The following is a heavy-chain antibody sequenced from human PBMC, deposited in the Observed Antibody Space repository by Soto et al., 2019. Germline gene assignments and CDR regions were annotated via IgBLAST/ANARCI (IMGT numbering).Heavy chain of an antibody. D-gene: IGHD1-26*01. CDR3: TKSMVGATNWFDP. CDR1: GFTFSSYW. V-gene: IGHV3-7*01. Sequence: DVQLVESGGGLVQPGGSLRLSCAASGFTFSSYWMSWVRQAQGKGLEWVANIKGDGSDKVYVDSVKGRFTISRDNAKNSLYLRMNSLRAEDTAVYYCTKSMVGATNWFDPWGQGTLVTVSS. J-gene: IGHJ5*02. CDR2: IKGDGSDK.